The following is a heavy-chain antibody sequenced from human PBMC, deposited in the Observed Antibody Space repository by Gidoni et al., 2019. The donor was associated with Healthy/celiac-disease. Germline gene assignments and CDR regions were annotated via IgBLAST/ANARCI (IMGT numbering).Heavy chain of an antibody. CDR2: IKQDGSEK. J-gene: IGHJ3*02. D-gene: IGHD3-10*01. V-gene: IGHV3-7*01. CDR1: GFTFSSYW. CDR3: ARSYYGSGTDDAFDI. Sequence: EVQLVESGGGLVQPGGSLILSCPASGFTFSSYWMSWVSQAPGKGLEWVANIKQDGSEKYYVDSVKGRFTISRDNAKNSLYLQMNSLRAEDTAVYYCARSYYGSGTDDAFDIWGQGTMVTVSS.